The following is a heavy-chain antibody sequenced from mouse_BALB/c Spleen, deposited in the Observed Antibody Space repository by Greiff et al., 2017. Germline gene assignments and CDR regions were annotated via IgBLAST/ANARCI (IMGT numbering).Heavy chain of an antibody. V-gene: IGHV1-69*02. CDR1: GYTFTSYW. CDR3: ARSNWYFDY. D-gene: IGHD4-1*01. Sequence: VKLQQPGAELVKPGASVKLSCKASGYTFTSYWMHWVKQRPGQGLEWIGEIDPSDSYTNYNQKFKGKATLTVDKSSSTAYMQLSSLTSEDSAVYYCARSNWYFDYWGQGTTLTVSS. CDR2: IDPSDSYT. J-gene: IGHJ2*01.